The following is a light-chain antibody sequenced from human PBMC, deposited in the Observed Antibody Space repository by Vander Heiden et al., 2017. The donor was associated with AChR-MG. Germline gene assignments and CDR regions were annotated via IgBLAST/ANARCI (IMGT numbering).Light chain of an antibody. V-gene: IGLV1-40*01. CDR2: GNS. CDR1: SSNIGAGYD. CDR3: QSYDSSLSALGWV. Sequence: QSVLTQPPSGSGAPGQRATISCTGSSSNIGAGYDVHWYQQLPGTAPKLLIYGNSNRPSGVPDRFSGSKSGTSASLAITGLQAEDEADYYCQSYDSSLSALGWVFGGGTKLTVL. J-gene: IGLJ3*02.